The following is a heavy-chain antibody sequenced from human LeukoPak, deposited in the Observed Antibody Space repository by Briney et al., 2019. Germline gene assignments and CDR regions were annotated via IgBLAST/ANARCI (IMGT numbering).Heavy chain of an antibody. CDR3: ARQTYYYDSSGHPSYFDH. V-gene: IGHV4-39*01. Sequence: PSETLSLTCTVSGGSISSSSYYWGWIRQPPGKGLEWIGSIYYSGSTYYNPSLKSRVTISVDTSKNQFSLKLSSVTAADTAVYYCARQTYYYDSSGHPSYFDHWGQGTLVTVSS. J-gene: IGHJ4*02. CDR2: IYYSGST. D-gene: IGHD3-22*01. CDR1: GGSISSSSYY.